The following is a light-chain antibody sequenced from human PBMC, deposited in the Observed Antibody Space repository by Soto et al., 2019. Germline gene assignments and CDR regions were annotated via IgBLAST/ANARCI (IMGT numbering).Light chain of an antibody. J-gene: IGKJ1*01. CDR1: QSISDT. Sequence: PGGRATLSCRASQSISDTLAWYQQKPGQAPRLLIHGASTRAPGFPARFSGSGSGTDFTLTISALQPEDFTTYYCQQLNSYPWTFGQGTKVDIK. CDR2: GAS. V-gene: IGKV3-15*01. CDR3: QQLNSYPWT.